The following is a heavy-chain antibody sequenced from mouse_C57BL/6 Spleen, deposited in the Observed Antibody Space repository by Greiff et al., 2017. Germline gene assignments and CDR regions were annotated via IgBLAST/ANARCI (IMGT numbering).Heavy chain of an antibody. V-gene: IGHV1-59*01. J-gene: IGHJ4*01. CDR1: GYTFTSYW. CDR2: IDPSDSYT. Sequence: VKLQQPGAELVRPGTSVKLSCKASGYTFTSYWMHWVKQRPGQGLEWIGVIDPSDSYTNYNQKFKGKATLTVDTSSSTAYMQLSSLTSEDSAVYYCARADPYYYAMDYWGQGTSVTVSS. CDR3: ARADPYYYAMDY.